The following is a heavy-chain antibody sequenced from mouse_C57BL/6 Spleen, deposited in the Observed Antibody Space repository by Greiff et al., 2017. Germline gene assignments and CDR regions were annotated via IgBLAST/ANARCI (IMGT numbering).Heavy chain of an antibody. CDR2: IYPGDGDT. CDR3: ATGDYFDY. J-gene: IGHJ2*01. Sequence: QVTLKVSGPELVKPGASVKISCKASGYAFSSSWMNWVKQRPGKGLEWIGRIYPGDGDTNYNGKFKGKATLTADKSSSTAYMQLSSLTSEDSAVYFCATGDYFDYWGQGTTLTVSS. CDR1: GYAFSSSW. D-gene: IGHD4-1*01. V-gene: IGHV1-82*01.